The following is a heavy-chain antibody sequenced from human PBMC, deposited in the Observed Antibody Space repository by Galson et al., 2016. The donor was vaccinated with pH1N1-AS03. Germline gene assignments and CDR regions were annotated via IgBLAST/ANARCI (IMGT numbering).Heavy chain of an antibody. CDR3: ARHDYGDYVGWFDP. D-gene: IGHD4-17*01. CDR2: SGTT. V-gene: IGHV4-61*07. Sequence: SGTTTYNPSLKSRVTISVDTSKNQFSLKLSSVTAADTAVYYCARHDYGDYVGWFDPWGQGTLVTVSS. J-gene: IGHJ5*02.